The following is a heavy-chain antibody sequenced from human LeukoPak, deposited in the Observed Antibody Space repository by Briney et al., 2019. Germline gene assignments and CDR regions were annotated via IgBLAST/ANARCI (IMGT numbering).Heavy chain of an antibody. CDR1: GFTFSSYA. D-gene: IGHD3-9*01. V-gene: IGHV3-30*04. CDR3: ARDIGDFDWLLSYLDY. Sequence: GGSLRLSCAASGFTFSSYAMHWVRQAPGKGLEWVAVISYDGSNKYYADSVKGRFTISRDNSKNTLYLQTNSLRAEDTAVYYCARDIGDFDWLLSYLDYWGQGTLVTVSS. CDR2: ISYDGSNK. J-gene: IGHJ4*02.